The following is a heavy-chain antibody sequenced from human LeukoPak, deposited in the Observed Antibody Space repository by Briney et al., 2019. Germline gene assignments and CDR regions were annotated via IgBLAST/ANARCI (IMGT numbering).Heavy chain of an antibody. J-gene: IGHJ5*02. CDR3: ARDDYRGVPHFDP. CDR2: ISYSGNT. Sequence: SETLSLTCTVSGGSISPYFWSWLRQPPGKGVEWIGYISYSGNTNYNPSLKSRVTISVDTAKNQVSLQLTSVTAVDTAVYYCARDDYRGVPHFDPWGQGTLVTVSS. D-gene: IGHD3-10*01. CDR1: GGSISPYF. V-gene: IGHV4-59*01.